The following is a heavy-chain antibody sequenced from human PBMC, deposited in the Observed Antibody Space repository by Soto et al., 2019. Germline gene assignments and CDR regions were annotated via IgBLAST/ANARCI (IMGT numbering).Heavy chain of an antibody. D-gene: IGHD1-20*01. CDR3: AKDIGGITGAKRFYYYYGMDV. V-gene: IGHV3-9*01. CDR1: GFTFDDYA. CDR2: ISWNSGSI. Sequence: SLRLSCAASGFTFDDYAMHWVRQAPGKGLEWVSGISWNSGSIGYADSVKGRFTISRDNAKNSLYLQMNSLRAEDTALYYCAKDIGGITGAKRFYYYYGMDVWGQGTTVTVSS. J-gene: IGHJ6*02.